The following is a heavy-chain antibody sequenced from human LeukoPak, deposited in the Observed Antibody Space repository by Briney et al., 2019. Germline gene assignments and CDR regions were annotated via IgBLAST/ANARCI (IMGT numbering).Heavy chain of an antibody. CDR2: ISSSSSYI. Sequence: GGSLRLSCAASGFTFSSYSMNWVRQAPGKGLEWVSSISSSSSYIYYADSVKGRFTISRDNAKNSLYLQMNSLRAEDTAVYYCARSRDGYNYFDHWGQGTLVTVSS. V-gene: IGHV3-21*01. CDR1: GFTFSSYS. CDR3: ARSRDGYNYFDH. J-gene: IGHJ4*02. D-gene: IGHD5-24*01.